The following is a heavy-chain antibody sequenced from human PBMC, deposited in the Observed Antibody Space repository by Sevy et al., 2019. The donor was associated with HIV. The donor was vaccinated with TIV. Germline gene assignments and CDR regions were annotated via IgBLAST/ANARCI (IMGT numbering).Heavy chain of an antibody. J-gene: IGHJ4*01. V-gene: IGHV5-51*01. CDR3: ARPIRCSSTSCYPYLDY. Sequence: GESLKISCKGSGYSFTSYWIGWVRQMPGKGLEWMGIIYPGDTDTRDSPSFQGQVTISADKSISTAYLQWSRLKASDTAMYYCARPIRCSSTSCYPYLDYWGQEPWSPSPQ. CDR1: GYSFTSYW. CDR2: IYPGDTDT. D-gene: IGHD2-2*01.